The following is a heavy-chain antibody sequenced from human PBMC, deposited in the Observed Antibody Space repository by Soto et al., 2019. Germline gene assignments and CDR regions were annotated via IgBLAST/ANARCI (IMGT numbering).Heavy chain of an antibody. Sequence: ASVKVSCKVSGYTLTELSMHWVRQAPGKGLEWMGGFDPEDGETIYAQKFQGRVTMTEDTSTDTAYMELSSLRSEDTAVYYCATEFGGYCSSTSCSDAFDIWGQGTMVTVSS. CDR2: FDPEDGET. V-gene: IGHV1-24*01. CDR3: ATEFGGYCSSTSCSDAFDI. CDR1: GYTLTELS. D-gene: IGHD2-2*01. J-gene: IGHJ3*02.